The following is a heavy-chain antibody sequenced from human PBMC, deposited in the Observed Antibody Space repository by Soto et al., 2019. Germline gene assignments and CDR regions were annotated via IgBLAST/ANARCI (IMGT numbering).Heavy chain of an antibody. CDR1: GFTFGDYA. J-gene: IGHJ4*02. D-gene: IGHD2-2*01. CDR2: IRSKAYGGTT. Sequence: GGSLRLSCTASGFTFGDYAMSWFRQAPGKGLEWVGFIRSKAYGGTTEYAASVKGRFTISRDDSKSIAYLQMNSLKTEDTAVYYCTRSSSERPFDYWGQGTLVTVSS. V-gene: IGHV3-49*03. CDR3: TRSSSERPFDY.